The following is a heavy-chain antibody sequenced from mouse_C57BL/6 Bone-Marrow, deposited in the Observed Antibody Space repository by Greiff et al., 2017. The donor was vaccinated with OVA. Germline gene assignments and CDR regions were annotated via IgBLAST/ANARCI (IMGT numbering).Heavy chain of an antibody. V-gene: IGHV1-52*01. CDR3: ARSALITTVVAKEYFDV. CDR2: IDPSDSET. CDR1: GYTFTSYW. Sequence: QVQLQQSGAELVRPGSSVKLSCKASGYTFTSYWMHWVKQRPIQGLEWIGNIDPSDSETHYNQKFKDKATLTVDKSSSTAYMQLSSLTSEDSAVYYCARSALITTVVAKEYFDVWGTGTTVTVSS. D-gene: IGHD1-1*01. J-gene: IGHJ1*03.